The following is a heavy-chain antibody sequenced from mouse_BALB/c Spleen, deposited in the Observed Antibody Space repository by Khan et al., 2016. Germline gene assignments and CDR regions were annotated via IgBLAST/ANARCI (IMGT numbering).Heavy chain of an antibody. V-gene: IGHV1-9*01. CDR3: ARRNWDGRYFDV. CDR1: GYTIGSYW. J-gene: IGHJ1*01. D-gene: IGHD4-1*01. Sequence: QVQLKQSGAELMKPGASVRISCKATGYTIGSYWIGWVKQRPGHGLEWIGEILPVSGLINYNEKFKGKATFTADTSSNTAYMQLSSLTSEDSDVRFCARRNWDGRYFDVWGAGTTVTVSS. CDR2: ILPVSGLI.